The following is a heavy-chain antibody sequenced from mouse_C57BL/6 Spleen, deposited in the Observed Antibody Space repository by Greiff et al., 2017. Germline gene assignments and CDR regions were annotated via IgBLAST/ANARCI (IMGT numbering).Heavy chain of an antibody. CDR2: ISYDGSN. V-gene: IGHV3-6*01. CDR3: AREGGNYDYYAMDY. CDR1: GYSITSGYY. D-gene: IGHD2-1*01. J-gene: IGHJ4*01. Sequence: EVKVEESGPGLVKPSQSLSLTCSVTGYSITSGYYWNWIRQFPGNKLEWMGYISYDGSNNYNPSLKNRISITRDTSKNQFFLKLNSVTTEDTATYYCAREGGNYDYYAMDYWGQGTSVTVSS.